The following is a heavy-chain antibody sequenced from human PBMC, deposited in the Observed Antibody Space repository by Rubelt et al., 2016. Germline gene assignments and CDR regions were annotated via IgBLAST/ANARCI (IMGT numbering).Heavy chain of an antibody. CDR3: AKGPGGATFDS. CDR1: GFTFRAYS. CDR2: IRSAGSTV. J-gene: IGHJ4*02. D-gene: IGHD1-26*01. V-gene: IGHV3-48*04. Sequence: EVQLVESGGGLVQPGGSLRLSCGASGFTFRAYSMKWVRQAPGKGLGWGSYIRSAGSTVRFADSGKGRVHFSRENAKTSLYLQRNSRGAEDTALYYCAKGPGGATFDSWGQGTLVTVSA.